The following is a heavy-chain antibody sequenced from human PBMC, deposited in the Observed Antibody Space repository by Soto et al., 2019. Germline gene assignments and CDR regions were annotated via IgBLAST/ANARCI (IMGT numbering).Heavy chain of an antibody. CDR2: ITTYNGNT. Sequence: QVQLVQSGVEVREPGASVKVSCKAVRYIFTNYGVSWVRQAPGQGLEWMGWITTYNGNTEYALKFQGRVTMTTDASTSTAYMELGSLRSDDTAIYYCARALTGYGMDVWGQGTTVTVSS. V-gene: IGHV1-18*01. J-gene: IGHJ6*02. CDR3: ARALTGYGMDV. CDR1: RYIFTNYG.